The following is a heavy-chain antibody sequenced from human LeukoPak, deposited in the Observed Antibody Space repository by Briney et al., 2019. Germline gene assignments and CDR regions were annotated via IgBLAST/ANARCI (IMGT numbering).Heavy chain of an antibody. Sequence: GESLKISCKGSGYSFTSYWIGWVRQMPGKGLEWMGIIYPGDSDTRYSPSFQGQVTISADKSISTAYLQWTSLKASDTAMYYCARYAGISPIDYYFDFWGQGTLVTVSS. D-gene: IGHD4-23*01. J-gene: IGHJ4*02. CDR1: GYSFTSYW. V-gene: IGHV5-51*01. CDR2: IYPGDSDT. CDR3: ARYAGISPIDYYFDF.